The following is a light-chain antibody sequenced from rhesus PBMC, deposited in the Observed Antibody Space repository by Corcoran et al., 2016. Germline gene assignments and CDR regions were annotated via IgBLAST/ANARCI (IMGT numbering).Light chain of an antibody. CDR2: YTN. Sequence: DIQMTQSPSSLSASVGDRVTITCRASQDISTSLNWYQQKAGKAPKQLVYYTNRLARGVPSRCSGSGSGTEFTPTISPLQPEDVATYYCLQYNTLPHTVGPGTKMEIK. CDR1: QDISTS. V-gene: IGKV1-32*01. J-gene: IGKJ2*01. CDR3: LQYNTLPHT.